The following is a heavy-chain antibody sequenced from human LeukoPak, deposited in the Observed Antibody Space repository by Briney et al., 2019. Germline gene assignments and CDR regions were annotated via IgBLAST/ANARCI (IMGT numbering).Heavy chain of an antibody. Sequence: PGGSLRLSCAASGFTFSSYGMHWVRQAPGKGLDWVAFIRYDGSNKYYADSVKGRFTISRDNSKNTLYLQMNSLRAEDTAVYYCAKTYYYGSGSHHDAFDIRGQGTMVTVSS. CDR1: GFTFSSYG. CDR3: AKTYYYGSGSHHDAFDI. D-gene: IGHD3-10*01. J-gene: IGHJ3*02. CDR2: IRYDGSNK. V-gene: IGHV3-30*02.